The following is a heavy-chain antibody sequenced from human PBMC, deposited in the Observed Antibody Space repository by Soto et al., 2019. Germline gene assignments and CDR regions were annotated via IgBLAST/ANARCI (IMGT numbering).Heavy chain of an antibody. Sequence: GGGPKNSCKGFWYSFSRYWIGWGGPMPGKGLEWMGIIYPGDSDTRYSPSFQGQVTISADKSISTAYLQWSSLKASDTAMYYCARMVYSYGYSDYWGQGTLVTVSS. J-gene: IGHJ4*02. CDR2: IYPGDSDT. CDR1: WYSFSRYW. D-gene: IGHD5-18*01. V-gene: IGHV5-51*01. CDR3: ARMVYSYGYSDY.